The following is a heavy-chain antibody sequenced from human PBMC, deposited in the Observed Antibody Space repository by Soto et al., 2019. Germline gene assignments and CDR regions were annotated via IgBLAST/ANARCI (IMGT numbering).Heavy chain of an antibody. J-gene: IGHJ6*02. CDR2: INAGNGNT. D-gene: IGHD2-2*01. CDR1: GYSFTSYA. CDR3: ARGVENIVVVLDVFGYYGMDV. V-gene: IGHV1-3*01. Sequence: ASVKVSCKASGYSFTSYAIYWVRQAPGQRLEWMGWINAGNGNTKYSQKLQGRVTFTGDTSASTAHMELSSLRSEDTAVYFCARGVENIVVVLDVFGYYGMDVWGQGTTVTVSS.